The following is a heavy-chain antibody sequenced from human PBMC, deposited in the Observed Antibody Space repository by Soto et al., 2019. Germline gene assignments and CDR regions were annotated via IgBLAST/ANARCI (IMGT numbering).Heavy chain of an antibody. CDR1: GYTYTSCG. CDR2: ISAYNGNT. Sequence: GASVKVYCKASGYTYTSCGISWVRQAPRQGLEWMGWISAYNGNTSYAQKLQGRVTMTTDTSTSTAYMELGSLRSDDTAVYYCARDRERITIFGVEKVNFDYWGQGTLVTVSS. CDR3: ARDRERITIFGVEKVNFDY. J-gene: IGHJ4*02. V-gene: IGHV1-18*01. D-gene: IGHD3-3*01.